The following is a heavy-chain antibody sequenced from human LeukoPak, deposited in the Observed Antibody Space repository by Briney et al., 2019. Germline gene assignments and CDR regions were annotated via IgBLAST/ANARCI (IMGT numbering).Heavy chain of an antibody. V-gene: IGHV1-46*01. J-gene: IGHJ3*02. CDR3: ARVGGPDSYDFWSGTPPGRRAFDI. Sequence: ASVKVSCKASGYTFTSYYMHWVRQAPGQGLEWMGIINPSDGSTSYAQKFQGRVTMTRDTSTSTVYMELSSLRSEDTAVYYCARVGGPDSYDFWSGTPPGRRAFDIWGQGTMVTVSS. CDR1: GYTFTSYY. D-gene: IGHD3-3*01. CDR2: INPSDGST.